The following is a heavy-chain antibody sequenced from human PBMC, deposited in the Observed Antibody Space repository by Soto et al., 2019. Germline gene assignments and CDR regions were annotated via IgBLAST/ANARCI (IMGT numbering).Heavy chain of an antibody. CDR2: IFSNDEK. D-gene: IGHD3-9*01. V-gene: IGHV2-26*01. CDR1: GFSLSNARRG. J-gene: IGHJ6*02. CDR3: ARMTNSDNFDWLSTDYYYYGMDV. Sequence: SGPTLVNPTETLTLTCTVSGFSLSNARRGVSWIRQPPGKALEWLAHIFSNDEKSHSTPLNSRLTISKDTSKSQVVLTMTNMEPVDTATYYCARMTNSDNFDWLSTDYYYYGMDVWGQGTTVTVSS.